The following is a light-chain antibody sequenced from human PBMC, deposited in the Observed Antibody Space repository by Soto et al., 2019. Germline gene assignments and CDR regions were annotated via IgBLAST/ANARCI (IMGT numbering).Light chain of an antibody. V-gene: IGLV2-11*01. Sequence: QSVLTQPRSVSGSPGQSVTISCTGVSSDVGSYNSVSWYQQHPGKAPKLIIYEVNKRPSGVPGRLSGSNSGNTASLTISGLQADDEADYYCCSYAGSNTGVFGGGTKLTVL. CDR3: CSYAGSNTGV. J-gene: IGLJ3*02. CDR1: SSDVGSYNS. CDR2: EVN.